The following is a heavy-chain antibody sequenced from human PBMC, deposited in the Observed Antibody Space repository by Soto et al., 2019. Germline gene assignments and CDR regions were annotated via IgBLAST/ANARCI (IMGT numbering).Heavy chain of an antibody. CDR1: RYSLSTIGMC. CDR3: ARILGYSSSWADV. V-gene: IGHV2-70*01. Sequence: PTPTLTLTCTFSRYSLSTIGMCVIWIRQPPGKALEWLALIDWDDDKYYSTSLKTRLTISKDTPKNQVVLTMTNMDPVDKATYYCARILGYSSSWADVWGQGTKVTVSS. D-gene: IGHD6-13*01. J-gene: IGHJ6*02. CDR2: IDWDDDK.